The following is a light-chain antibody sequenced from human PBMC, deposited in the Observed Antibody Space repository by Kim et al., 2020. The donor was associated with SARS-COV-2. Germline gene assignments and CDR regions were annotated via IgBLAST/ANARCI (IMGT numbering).Light chain of an antibody. Sequence: SYELTQPPSLSVSPGQTAIITCSGTTLGDKYAFWYQQKPGQSPMVVIYQDAKRPSGIPERVSGSSSGNTATLTISGNQPMDEADYYCQTWDSSTAIFGGGTQLTVL. CDR3: QTWDSSTAI. J-gene: IGLJ2*01. CDR2: QDA. V-gene: IGLV3-1*01. CDR1: TLGDKY.